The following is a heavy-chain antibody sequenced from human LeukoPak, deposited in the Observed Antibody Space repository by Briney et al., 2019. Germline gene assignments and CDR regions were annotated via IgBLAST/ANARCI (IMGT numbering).Heavy chain of an antibody. Sequence: ASVKVSCKASGYTFIDYYVHWVRQAPGQGLEWMGWINPNSGVTNYAQTFQGRVTMTMDTSISSAYMELTRLRSDDTAIYYCARVFCSGPTCYSDVTFDYWGQGTLVTVSS. V-gene: IGHV1-2*02. J-gene: IGHJ4*02. CDR1: GYTFIDYY. CDR3: ARVFCSGPTCYSDVTFDY. D-gene: IGHD2-2*01. CDR2: INPNSGVT.